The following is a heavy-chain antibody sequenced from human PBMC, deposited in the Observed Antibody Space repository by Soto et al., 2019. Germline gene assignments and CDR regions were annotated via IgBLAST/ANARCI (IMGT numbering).Heavy chain of an antibody. CDR2: ISGSGGST. D-gene: IGHD5-12*01. V-gene: IGHV3-23*01. J-gene: IGHJ4*02. CDR1: GFTFSSYA. CDR3: AKAVGFIVATKSVDY. Sequence: GSLRLSCAASGFTFSSYAMSWVRQAPGKGLEWVSAISGSGGSTYYADSVKGRFTISRDNSKNTLYLQMNSLRAEDTAVYYCAKAVGFIVATKSVDYWGQGTLVTVSS.